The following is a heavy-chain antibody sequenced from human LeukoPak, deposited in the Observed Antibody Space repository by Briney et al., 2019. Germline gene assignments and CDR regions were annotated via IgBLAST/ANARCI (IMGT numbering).Heavy chain of an antibody. CDR3: ARRGLSLPNGAFDI. Sequence: GGSLRLSCAASGFTFSDYYMSWIRQAPGKGLEWVSYISSSGSTIYYADSVKGRFTISRDNAKNSLYLQMNGLRAEDTAVYYCARRGLSLPNGAFDIWGQGTMVTVSS. J-gene: IGHJ3*02. CDR1: GFTFSDYY. V-gene: IGHV3-11*01. CDR2: ISSSGSTI. D-gene: IGHD1-26*01.